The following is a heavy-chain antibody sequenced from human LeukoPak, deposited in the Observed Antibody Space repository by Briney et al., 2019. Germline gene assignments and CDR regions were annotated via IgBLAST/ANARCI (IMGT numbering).Heavy chain of an antibody. D-gene: IGHD2-21*02. J-gene: IGHJ3*02. V-gene: IGHV3-74*01. Sequence: GGSLRLSCAATGXTFSNYWMHWVRQAPGKGLVWVSRITSDGSSTIYADSVKGRFTISRDNAKNTLPLQMNSLRGEDTAVYYCARVTRDRAFDIWGQGTMVTVSS. CDR3: ARVTRDRAFDI. CDR1: GXTFSNYW. CDR2: ITSDGSST.